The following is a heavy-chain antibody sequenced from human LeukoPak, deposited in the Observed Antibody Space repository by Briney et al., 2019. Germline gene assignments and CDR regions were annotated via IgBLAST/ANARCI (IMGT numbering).Heavy chain of an antibody. CDR3: AKDKIWGEDYFDY. Sequence: GGSLRLSCAASGFTFSSYWMSWVRRAPGKGLEWVAFIRYDATIKYYADSVKGRFTMSRDNSKNTLFLQMDSLRVEDTAVYYCAKDKIWGEDYFDYWGQGTLVTVSS. CDR2: IRYDATIK. D-gene: IGHD3-16*01. CDR1: GFTFSSYW. J-gene: IGHJ4*02. V-gene: IGHV3-30*02.